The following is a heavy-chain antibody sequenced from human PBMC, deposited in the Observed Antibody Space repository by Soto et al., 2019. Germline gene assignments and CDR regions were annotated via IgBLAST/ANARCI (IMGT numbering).Heavy chain of an antibody. V-gene: IGHV3-11*01. J-gene: IGHJ5*02. Sequence: GGSLRLSCAASGFTFSDYYMSWIRQAPGKGLEWVSYISSSGSTIYYADSVKGRFTISRDNAKNSLYLQMNSLRAEDTAVYYCARDKIVLVPAAISHWFDPWGQGTLVTVSS. CDR1: GFTFSDYY. D-gene: IGHD2-2*01. CDR3: ARDKIVLVPAAISHWFDP. CDR2: ISSSGSTI.